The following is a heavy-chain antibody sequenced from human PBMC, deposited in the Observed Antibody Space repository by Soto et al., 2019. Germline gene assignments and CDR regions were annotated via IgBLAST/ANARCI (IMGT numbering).Heavy chain of an antibody. CDR3: AWQLRFLEWFPAYVDV. V-gene: IGHV4-39*07. Sequence: PSETLSLTCTVSGGSLSSSTDYWGLIRQPPGKGLEWIGTVYYTGTTYYNPSLKGRVTISVDTSKNQFSLKLSSVTAADTAVYYCAWQLRFLEWFPAYVDVWGKGTTITVSS. J-gene: IGHJ6*04. CDR1: GGSLSSSTDY. CDR2: VYYTGTT. D-gene: IGHD3-3*01.